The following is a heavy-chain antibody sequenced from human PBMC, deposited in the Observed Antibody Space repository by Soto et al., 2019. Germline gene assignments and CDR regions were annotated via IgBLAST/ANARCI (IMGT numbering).Heavy chain of an antibody. CDR1: CASINSYF. J-gene: IGHJ3*02. D-gene: IGHD6-19*01. Sequence: SETLSLTCSVSCASINSYFWTWIRQPPGKGLEWIGYIFYSGSTNYNPSLKSRVTMSIDTSKNQFSLKLTSVTAADTAVYYCATWSNSSGWYGAFDIWGQGTMVTVSS. CDR2: IFYSGST. CDR3: ATWSNSSGWYGAFDI. V-gene: IGHV4-59*01.